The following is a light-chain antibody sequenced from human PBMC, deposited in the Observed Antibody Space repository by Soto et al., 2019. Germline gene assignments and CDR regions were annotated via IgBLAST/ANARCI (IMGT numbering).Light chain of an antibody. CDR3: LSADSSRKV. V-gene: IGLV3-16*01. Sequence: SCELTQPPSVSVSLGQMARITCSGEALPKKYAYWYQQKPGQFPVLVIYKDSERPSGIPERFSGSSSGTIVTLTISGVQAEDEADYYCLSADSSRKVFGGGTKLTVL. CDR2: KDS. J-gene: IGLJ2*01. CDR1: ALPKKY.